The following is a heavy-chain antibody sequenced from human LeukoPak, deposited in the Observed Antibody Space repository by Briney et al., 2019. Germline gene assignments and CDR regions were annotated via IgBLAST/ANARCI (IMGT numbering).Heavy chain of an antibody. D-gene: IGHD6-13*01. CDR2: ITPIFGAA. CDR1: GGTFSSYP. J-gene: IGHJ6*02. CDR3: AATIAADTGYYGIDV. Sequence: SVKVSCKASGGTFSSYPFTWVRQAPGQGLEWMGEITPIFGAANYAQTFQGRVPITADESTSTVFMELSSLRSEDTAVYYCAATIAADTGYYGIDVWGQGTTVTVSS. V-gene: IGHV1-69*13.